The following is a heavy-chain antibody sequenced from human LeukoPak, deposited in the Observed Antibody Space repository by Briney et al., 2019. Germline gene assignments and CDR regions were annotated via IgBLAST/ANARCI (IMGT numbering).Heavy chain of an antibody. V-gene: IGHV4-30-4*01. CDR1: GGSISSGGYY. D-gene: IGHD1-26*01. CDR3: AREIVGATRPYYWYFDL. CDR2: IYYSGST. J-gene: IGHJ2*01. Sequence: SQTLSLTCTVSGGSISSGGYYWSWIRQPPGKGLEWIGYIYYSGSTYYNPSLQSRVTISVDTSKNQFSLKLSSVTAADTAVYYCAREIVGATRPYYWYFDLWGRGTLVTVSS.